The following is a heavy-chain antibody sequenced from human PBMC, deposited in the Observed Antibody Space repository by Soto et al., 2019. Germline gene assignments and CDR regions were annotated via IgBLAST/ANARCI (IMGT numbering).Heavy chain of an antibody. Sequence: GGSLRLSCAASGFTFSSYSMNWVRQAPGKGLEWVSSISSSSSYIYYADSVKGRFTISRDNAKNSLYLQMNSLRAEDTAVYYCASGIYGGNTGAWFDPWGQGTLVTVSS. J-gene: IGHJ5*02. CDR2: ISSSSSYI. CDR3: ASGIYGGNTGAWFDP. V-gene: IGHV3-21*01. CDR1: GFTFSSYS. D-gene: IGHD4-17*01.